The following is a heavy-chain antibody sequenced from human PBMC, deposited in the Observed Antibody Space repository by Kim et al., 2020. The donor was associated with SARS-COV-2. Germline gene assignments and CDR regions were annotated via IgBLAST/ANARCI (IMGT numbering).Heavy chain of an antibody. V-gene: IGHV3-23*01. J-gene: IGHJ4*02. Sequence: DTLKGRFTSSRENSKNTLYLQRNSLRAEDTAVYYCAKDPYYDFWSGYYFDYWGQGTLVTVSS. CDR3: AKDPYYDFWSGYYFDY. D-gene: IGHD3-3*01.